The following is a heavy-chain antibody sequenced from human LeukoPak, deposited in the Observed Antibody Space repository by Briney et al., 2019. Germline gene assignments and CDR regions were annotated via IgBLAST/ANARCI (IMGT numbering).Heavy chain of an antibody. CDR1: GFTFSNYT. V-gene: IGHV3-30*04. D-gene: IGHD6-19*01. CDR3: ARDGGWYRDY. J-gene: IGHJ4*02. CDR2: ISYDGNNK. Sequence: GGSLRLSCAASGFTFSNYTMHWVRQAPGKGLEWVAVISYDGNNKYYADSVKGRFTISRDNSKNTLYLQMNSLRAEDTAVYFCARDGGWYRDYWGQGTLVTVSS.